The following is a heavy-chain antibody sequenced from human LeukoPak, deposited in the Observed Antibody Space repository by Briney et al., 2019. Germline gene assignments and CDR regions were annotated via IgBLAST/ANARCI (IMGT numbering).Heavy chain of an antibody. J-gene: IGHJ4*02. D-gene: IGHD6-19*01. CDR2: INAGNGNT. CDR3: ARIRVPIAVAGITDSFDY. V-gene: IGHV1-3*01. CDR1: GGTFGSYV. Sequence: ASVKVSCKASGGTFGSYVISWVRQAPGQGLEWMGGINAGNGNTKYSQKFQGRVTITRDTSTSTAYMELSSMRSEDTAVYYCARIRVPIAVAGITDSFDYWGQGTLVTVSS.